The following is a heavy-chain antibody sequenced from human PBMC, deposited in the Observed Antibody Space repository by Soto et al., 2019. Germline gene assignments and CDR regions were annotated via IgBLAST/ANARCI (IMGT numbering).Heavy chain of an antibody. D-gene: IGHD5-18*01. V-gene: IGHV2-5*02. CDR2: IYWDDDK. CDR3: AHSEWDTAMDRYYYYYGMDV. J-gene: IGHJ6*02. CDR1: GFSLSTSGVG. Sequence: QITLKESGPTLVKPTQTLTLTCTFSGFSLSTSGVGVGWIRQPPGKALEWLALIYWDDDKRSSPSLKSRHTLTTDTSKTPLVLTMTNMDPLDTATYYCAHSEWDTAMDRYYYYYGMDVWGQGTTVTVSS.